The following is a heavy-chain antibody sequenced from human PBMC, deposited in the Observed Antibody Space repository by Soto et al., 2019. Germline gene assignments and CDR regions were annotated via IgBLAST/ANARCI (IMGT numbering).Heavy chain of an antibody. CDR2: IYHSGST. Sequence: PSETLSLTCAVSGGSISSGGYSWSWIRQPPGKGLEWIGYIYHSGSTYYNPSLKSRVTISVDRSKNQFSLKLSSVTAADTAVYYCAGAASGFAWFDPWGQGTLVTVSS. J-gene: IGHJ5*02. V-gene: IGHV4-30-2*01. CDR1: GGSISSGGYS. D-gene: IGHD3-22*01. CDR3: AGAASGFAWFDP.